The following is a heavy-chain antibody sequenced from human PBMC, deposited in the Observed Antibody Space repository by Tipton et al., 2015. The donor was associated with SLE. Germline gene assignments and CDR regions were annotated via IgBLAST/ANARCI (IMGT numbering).Heavy chain of an antibody. J-gene: IGHJ3*02. Sequence: TLSLTCTVSGGSISSSSYYWSWIRQPPGKGLEWIGYIYYSGSTNYNPSLKSRVTISVDTSKNQFSLKLSSVTAADTAVYYCARGWGITMIVVGPPAFDIWGQGTMVTVSS. CDR1: GGSISSSSYY. D-gene: IGHD3-22*01. V-gene: IGHV4-61*05. CDR2: IYYSGST. CDR3: ARGWGITMIVVGPPAFDI.